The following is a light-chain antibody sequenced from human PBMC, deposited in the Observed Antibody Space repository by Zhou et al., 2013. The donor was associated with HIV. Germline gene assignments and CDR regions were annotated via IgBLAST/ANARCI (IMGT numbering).Light chain of an antibody. CDR2: KAS. J-gene: IGKJ3*01. CDR3: QQYGSSPFT. Sequence: DIQMTQSPSTLSASVGDRVTMFCRASESISSWLAWYQQKPGKAPKLLIYKASTLVSGVPSRFSGSGSGTEFTLTISRLEPEDFAVYYCQQYGSSPFTFGPGTKVDIK. V-gene: IGKV1-5*03. CDR1: ESISSW.